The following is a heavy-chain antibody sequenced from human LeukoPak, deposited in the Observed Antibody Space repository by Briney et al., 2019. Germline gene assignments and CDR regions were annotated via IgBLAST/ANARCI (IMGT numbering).Heavy chain of an antibody. J-gene: IGHJ4*02. CDR2: FDPEDGET. V-gene: IGHV1-24*01. D-gene: IGHD5-18*01. Sequence: ASVNVSCKVPGYTLTELSMHWVRQAPGKGLEWMGGFDPEDGETIYAQKFQGRVTMTEDTSTDTAYMELSSLRSEDTAVYYCATDRTSWIQLDYWGQGTLVTVSS. CDR1: GYTLTELS. CDR3: ATDRTSWIQLDY.